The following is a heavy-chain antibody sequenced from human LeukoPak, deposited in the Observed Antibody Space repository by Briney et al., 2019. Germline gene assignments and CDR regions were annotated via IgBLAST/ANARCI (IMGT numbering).Heavy chain of an antibody. D-gene: IGHD2-2*01. CDR2: IIPIFGTA. CDR3: ARVLNYCSSTSCYEILRGTDYYYMDV. V-gene: IGHV1-69*06. J-gene: IGHJ6*03. CDR1: GGTFSSYA. Sequence: GASVKVSCKASGGTFSSYAISWVRQAPGQGLEWMGGIIPIFGTANYAQKFQGRVTITADKSTSTAYMELSSLRSEDTAVYYCARVLNYCSSTSCYEILRGTDYYYMDVWGKGTTVTVSS.